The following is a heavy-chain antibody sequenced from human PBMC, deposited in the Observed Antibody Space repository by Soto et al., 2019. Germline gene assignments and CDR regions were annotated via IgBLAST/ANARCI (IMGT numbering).Heavy chain of an antibody. Sequence: PGVSLRLSCAASGFTFRSFTMNWVRQAPGKGLEWVSTISSNSAYIYYTDALRGRFTISRDNAKNSLHLQMNSLRAEDTAVYYCTRDASRDSSARGWFDPWGTGTLVTVAS. CDR2: ISSNSAYI. CDR3: TRDASRDSSARGWFDP. D-gene: IGHD6-13*01. V-gene: IGHV3-21*01. CDR1: GFTFRSFT. J-gene: IGHJ5*02.